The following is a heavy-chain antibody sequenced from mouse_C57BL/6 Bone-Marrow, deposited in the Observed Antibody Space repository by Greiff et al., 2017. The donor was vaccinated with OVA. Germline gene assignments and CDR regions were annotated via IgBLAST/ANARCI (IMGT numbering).Heavy chain of an antibody. CDR1: GYTFTDYN. CDR3: ARRAYDGYPYAMDY. CDR2: INPNNGGT. Sequence: EVQLQQSGPELVKPGASVKIPCKASGYTFTDYNMDWVKQSHGKSLEWIGDINPNNGGTIYNQKFKGKATLTVDKSSSTAYMELRSLTSEDTAVYYCARRAYDGYPYAMDYWGQGTSVTVSS. J-gene: IGHJ4*01. V-gene: IGHV1-18*01. D-gene: IGHD2-3*01.